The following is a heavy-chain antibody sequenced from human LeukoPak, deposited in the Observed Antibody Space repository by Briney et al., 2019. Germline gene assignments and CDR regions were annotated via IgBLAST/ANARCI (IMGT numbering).Heavy chain of an antibody. CDR3: ARNNGMDV. Sequence: PGGSLRLSCAASGFALSSHWMTWVRQVPGRGPEWVANVSRDGSETYYLDSVKGRFTISKDNAKNSLYLQMNSLRAEDTALYHCARNNGMDVWGQGTTVIVSS. CDR1: GFALSSHW. CDR2: VSRDGSET. V-gene: IGHV3-7*03. J-gene: IGHJ6*02.